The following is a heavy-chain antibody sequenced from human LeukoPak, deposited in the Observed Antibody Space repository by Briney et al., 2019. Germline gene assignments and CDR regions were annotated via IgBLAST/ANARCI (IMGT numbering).Heavy chain of an antibody. CDR2: VASKAFGGPP. Sequence: GGSLRLSCTGSGFNFGDHVMTWVRQAPGKGLEWVGFVASKAFGGPPENAASVKGRLTISRDDSKSIAYLDLNSLKTEDTAVYYCTTPNPDLWFGELGYYGMDVWGKGTTVTVSS. V-gene: IGHV3-49*04. D-gene: IGHD3-10*01. CDR3: TTPNPDLWFGELGYYGMDV. J-gene: IGHJ6*04. CDR1: GFNFGDHV.